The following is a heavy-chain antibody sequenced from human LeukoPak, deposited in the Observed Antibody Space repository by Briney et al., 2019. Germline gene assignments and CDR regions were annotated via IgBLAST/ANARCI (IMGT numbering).Heavy chain of an antibody. J-gene: IGHJ5*02. Sequence: ASVKVSCKASGYTFTGCYMHWVRQAPGQGLEWMGWINPNSGGTNYAQKFQGRVTMTRDTSISTAYMELSRLRSDDTAVYYCARSHGGITIRNWFDPWGQGTLVTVSS. CDR1: GYTFTGCY. V-gene: IGHV1-2*02. D-gene: IGHD3-3*01. CDR3: ARSHGGITIRNWFDP. CDR2: INPNSGGT.